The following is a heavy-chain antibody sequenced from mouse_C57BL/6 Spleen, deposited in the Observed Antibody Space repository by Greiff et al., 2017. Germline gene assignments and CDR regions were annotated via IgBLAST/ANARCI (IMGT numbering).Heavy chain of an antibody. V-gene: IGHV1-55*01. D-gene: IGHD1-1*01. CDR2: IYPGSGST. CDR3: ARRGYYYGRDRYFDV. Sequence: QVQLQQPGAELVKPGASVKMSCKASGYTFTSYWITWVKQRPGQGLEWIGDIYPGSGSTNYNEKFKSKATLTVDTSSSTAYMQLSSLTSEDSAVYYCARRGYYYGRDRYFDVWGTGTTVTVSS. CDR1: GYTFTSYW. J-gene: IGHJ1*03.